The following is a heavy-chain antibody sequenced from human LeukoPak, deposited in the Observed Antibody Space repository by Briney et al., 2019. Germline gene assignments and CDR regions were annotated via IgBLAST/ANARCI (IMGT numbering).Heavy chain of an antibody. J-gene: IGHJ4*02. V-gene: IGHV3-23*01. Sequence: GGSLRLSCVGSGFTFRSHAMSWVRQAPEKGLEFVSGIYENGGTTYYADSVKGRFSISRDNSKNTQYLQMDSLRGEDTAVYYCAKDFRIGYSAHFDYWGQGALVTVSS. CDR1: GFTFRSHA. CDR3: AKDFRIGYSAHFDY. CDR2: IYENGGTT. D-gene: IGHD2-21*01.